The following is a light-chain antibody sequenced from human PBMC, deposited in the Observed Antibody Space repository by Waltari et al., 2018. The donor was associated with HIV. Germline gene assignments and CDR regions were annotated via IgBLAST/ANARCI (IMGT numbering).Light chain of an antibody. J-gene: IGLJ2*01. CDR2: TNN. Sequence: QSVLTQPPSASGTPGQRVTISCSGSSSNIGINSVTWYQQFPGTAPKLLIYTNNQRPSGIPNRFSASKSVTSASLAICRLQSEDDADYYCEAWDDSLNGVVFGGGTKLTVL. CDR1: SSNIGINS. V-gene: IGLV1-44*01. CDR3: EAWDDSLNGVV.